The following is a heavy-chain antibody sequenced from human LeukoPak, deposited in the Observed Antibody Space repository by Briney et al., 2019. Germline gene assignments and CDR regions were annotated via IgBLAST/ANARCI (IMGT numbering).Heavy chain of an antibody. Sequence: PGGSLRLSCAASGFTFSSYCMSWVRQAPGKGLEWVANIKQDGSQKYYVDSVKGRFTISRDNAKSLLYLQMNSLRPEDTAVYYCVRSSGWPGYWGQGTMVTVSS. CDR3: VRSSGWPGY. CDR2: IKQDGSQK. J-gene: IGHJ4*02. D-gene: IGHD6-19*01. CDR1: GFTFSSYC. V-gene: IGHV3-7*01.